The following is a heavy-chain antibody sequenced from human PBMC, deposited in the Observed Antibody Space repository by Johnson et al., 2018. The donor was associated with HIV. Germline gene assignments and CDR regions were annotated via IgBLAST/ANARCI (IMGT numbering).Heavy chain of an antibody. Sequence: VQLLESGGGVVQPGRSLRLSCAASGFTFNKYAIHWVRQAPGKGLEWVAVISYDGSNRYYAASVKGRFTISRDNSKNTVYLQMNSLRTEDTAVFWCARETVGATMDAFDIWGQGTMVTVSS. CDR1: GFTFNKYA. J-gene: IGHJ3*02. CDR2: ISYDGSNR. D-gene: IGHD1-26*01. V-gene: IGHV3-30-3*01. CDR3: ARETVGATMDAFDI.